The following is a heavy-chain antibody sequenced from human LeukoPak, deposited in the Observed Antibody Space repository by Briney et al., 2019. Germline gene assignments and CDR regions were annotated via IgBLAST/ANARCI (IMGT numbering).Heavy chain of an antibody. D-gene: IGHD6-13*01. J-gene: IGHJ4*02. V-gene: IGHV3-7*01. CDR1: GFTFSNYW. Sequence: GSLRLSCAASGFTFSNYWMTWVRQAPGKGLEWVANIKEDGSVIYYADSLKGRFTISRDNPKRSVHLQMNSLRPEDTAVYYCARIGYSSSSLDYWGQGTLVTVSS. CDR3: ARIGYSSSSLDY. CDR2: IKEDGSVI.